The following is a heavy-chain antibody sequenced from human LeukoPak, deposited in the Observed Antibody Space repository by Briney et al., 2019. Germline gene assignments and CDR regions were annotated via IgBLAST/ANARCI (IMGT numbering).Heavy chain of an antibody. CDR3: ARHLGPVGAYNFDY. CDR2: INHSGST. D-gene: IGHD1-26*01. CDR1: GGSISSYY. Sequence: SETLSLTCTVSGGSISSYYWSWIRQPPGKGLEWIGEINHSGSTNYNPSLKSRVTISVDTSKNQFSLKLSSVTAADTAVYYCARHLGPVGAYNFDYWGQGTLVTVSS. J-gene: IGHJ4*02. V-gene: IGHV4-34*01.